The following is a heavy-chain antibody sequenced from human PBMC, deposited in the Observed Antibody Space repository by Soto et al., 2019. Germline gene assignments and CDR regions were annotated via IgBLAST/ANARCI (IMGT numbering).Heavy chain of an antibody. J-gene: IGHJ6*01. D-gene: IGHD3-3*01. CDR1: GYTFTSYA. Sequence: ASVKVSCKASGYTFTSYAMHWVRQAPGQRLEWMGWINAGNGNTKYSQKFQGRVTITRDTSASTAYMELSSLRSEDTAVYYCARVPGGLDDFWSGYYSGGMDVWGQGTTVTVSS. V-gene: IGHV1-3*01. CDR2: INAGNGNT. CDR3: ARVPGGLDDFWSGYYSGGMDV.